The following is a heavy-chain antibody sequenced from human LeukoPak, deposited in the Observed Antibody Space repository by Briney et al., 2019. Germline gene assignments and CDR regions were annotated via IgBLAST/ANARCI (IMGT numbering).Heavy chain of an antibody. V-gene: IGHV4-59*11. D-gene: IGHD3-16*01. CDR2: IYYSGST. J-gene: IGHJ4*02. Sequence: SETLSLTCTVSGGSISSHYWSWIRQPPGKGLEWIGYIYYSGSTNYNPSLKSRVTISVDTSKNQFSLKLSSVTAADTAVYYCARGTLGGDFDYWGQGTLVTVSS. CDR1: GGSISSHY. CDR3: ARGTLGGDFDY.